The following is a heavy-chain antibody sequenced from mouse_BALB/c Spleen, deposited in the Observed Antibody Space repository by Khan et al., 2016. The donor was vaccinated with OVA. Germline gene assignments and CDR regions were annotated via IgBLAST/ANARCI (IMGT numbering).Heavy chain of an antibody. CDR1: GFTFTDYY. V-gene: IGHV7-3*02. CDR2: IRNKANGYTT. J-gene: IGHJ3*01. Sequence: EVELVESGGGLVQPGGSLRLSCATSGFTFTDYYMSWVRQPPGKALEWLGFIRNKANGYTTEYSASVKGRFTISRDNSQSILYLQMNTLRAEHSATYYCARDTPSFAYWGQGTLVTVSA. CDR3: ARDTPSFAY.